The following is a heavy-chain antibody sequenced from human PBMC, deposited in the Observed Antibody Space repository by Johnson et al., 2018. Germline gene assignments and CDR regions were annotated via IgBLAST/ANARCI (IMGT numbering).Heavy chain of an antibody. CDR1: GFTFSSYG. J-gene: IGHJ6*02. D-gene: IGHD3-16*01. CDR2: IWYDGSNK. V-gene: IGHV3-33*01. Sequence: GVVQPGRSLRLSCAASGFTFSSYGMHWVRQAPGKGLEWVAGIWYDGSNKYYADSVKGRFTISRDNSKNTLYLQMNSLRAEDTDVYYCAGARSWGVQLYYYYYGMDVWGQGTTVTVSS. CDR3: AGARSWGVQLYYYYYGMDV.